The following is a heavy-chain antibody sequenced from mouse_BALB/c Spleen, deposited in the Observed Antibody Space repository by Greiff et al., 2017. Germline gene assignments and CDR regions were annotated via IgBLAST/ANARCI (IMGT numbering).Heavy chain of an antibody. CDR3: ARSGYDYDEEDYAMDY. D-gene: IGHD2-4*01. CDR1: GYSITSDYA. J-gene: IGHJ4*01. V-gene: IGHV3-2*02. Sequence: DVQLQESGPGLVKPSQSLSLTCTVTGYSITSDYAWNWIRQFPGNKLEWMGYISYSGSTSYNPSLKSRISITRDTSKNQFFLQLNSVTTEDTATYYCARSGYDYDEEDYAMDYWGQGTSVTVSS. CDR2: ISYSGST.